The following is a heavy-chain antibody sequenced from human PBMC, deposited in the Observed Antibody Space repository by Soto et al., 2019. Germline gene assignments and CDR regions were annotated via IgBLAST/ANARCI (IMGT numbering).Heavy chain of an antibody. D-gene: IGHD2-2*02. Sequence: QVQLVQSGAEVKKPGASVKVSCKASGYTFTSYGISWVRQAPGQGLEWMGWISAYNGNTNYAQKLQGRGTMTTDTSTSTAYMELRSLRSDDTAVYYCARDIPQVVPAALPFDYWGQGTLVTVSS. J-gene: IGHJ4*02. CDR2: ISAYNGNT. V-gene: IGHV1-18*01. CDR3: ARDIPQVVPAALPFDY. CDR1: GYTFTSYG.